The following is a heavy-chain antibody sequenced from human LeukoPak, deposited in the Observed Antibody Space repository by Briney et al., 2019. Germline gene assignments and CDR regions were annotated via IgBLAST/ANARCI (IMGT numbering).Heavy chain of an antibody. V-gene: IGHV4-34*12. Sequence: SETLSLTCAVYGGSFSGYYWSWIRQPPGKGLEWIGSIFYSGRTYYNPSLKSRVTMSVDTSKNQFSLRLNSVNAADTAVYYCARDILATSIAAPYYWGQGTLVTVSS. D-gene: IGHD6-13*01. CDR3: ARDILATSIAAPYY. CDR2: IFYSGRT. CDR1: GGSFSGYY. J-gene: IGHJ4*02.